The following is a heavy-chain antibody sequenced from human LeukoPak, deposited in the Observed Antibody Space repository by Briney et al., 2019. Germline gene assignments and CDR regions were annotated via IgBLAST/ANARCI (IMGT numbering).Heavy chain of an antibody. V-gene: IGHV3-9*01. CDR1: GFTFDDYA. CDR2: ISWNSGSI. D-gene: IGHD3-22*01. CDR3: AKAHNSGYYYAFDY. J-gene: IGHJ4*02. Sequence: GGSLRLSCVASGFTFDDYAMHWVRQAPGKGLEWVSVISWNSGSITYADSVKGRFTISRDNAKNSLYLQMNSLRAEDTALYYCAKAHNSGYYYAFDYWGQGTLVTVSS.